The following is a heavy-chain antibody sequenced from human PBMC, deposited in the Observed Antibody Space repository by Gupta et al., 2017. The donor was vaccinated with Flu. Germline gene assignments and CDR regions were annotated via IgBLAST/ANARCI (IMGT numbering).Heavy chain of an antibody. Sequence: QVQLVESGGGVVQPGRSLRLSCAASGFTFSSYGMHWVRQAPGKGLEWVAVIWYDGSNKYYADSVKGRFTISRDNSKNTLYLQMNSLRAEDTAVYYCARDGAMVTYRYFDYWGQGTLVTVSS. CDR2: IWYDGSNK. V-gene: IGHV3-33*01. D-gene: IGHD5-18*01. CDR1: GFTFSSYG. CDR3: ARDGAMVTYRYFDY. J-gene: IGHJ4*02.